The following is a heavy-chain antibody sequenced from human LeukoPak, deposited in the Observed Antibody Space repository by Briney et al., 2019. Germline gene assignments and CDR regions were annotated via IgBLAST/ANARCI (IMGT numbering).Heavy chain of an antibody. CDR2: IFHTGNT. CDR3: ARLRYSGSSLGAFDY. D-gene: IGHD1-26*01. CDR1: GYSLSNGFY. Sequence: ASETLSLTCAVSGYSLSNGFYWGWIRQPPGKGREWIGSIFHTGNTYYNPSLKSRLTISVDTSKNQFSLQLRSVTAADTAVYYCARLRYSGSSLGAFDYWGQGTLVTVSS. V-gene: IGHV4-38-2*01. J-gene: IGHJ4*02.